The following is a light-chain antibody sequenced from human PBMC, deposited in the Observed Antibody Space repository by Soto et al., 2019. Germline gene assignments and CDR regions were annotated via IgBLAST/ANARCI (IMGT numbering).Light chain of an antibody. J-gene: IGKJ4*01. Sequence: EKVMTQSPATLSVSPGERATLSCRASQNVKTRLAWYQQKPGQAPRLLIYYAFTRATGIPARFSVSASGTEFTLTISSLKSEDLAVYYCQQYDEWPLTFGGGTKVEIK. CDR3: QQYDEWPLT. CDR2: YAF. V-gene: IGKV3-15*01. CDR1: QNVKTR.